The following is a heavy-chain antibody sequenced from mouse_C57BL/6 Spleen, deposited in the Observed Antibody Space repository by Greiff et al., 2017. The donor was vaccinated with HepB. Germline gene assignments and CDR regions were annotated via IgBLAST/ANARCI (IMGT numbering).Heavy chain of an antibody. CDR1: GYTFTSYW. J-gene: IGHJ2*01. V-gene: IGHV1-55*01. CDR2: IYPGSGST. D-gene: IGHD1-1*01. CDR3: ARDHYGSPYYFDY. Sequence: QVHVKQSGAELVKPGASVKMSCKASGYTFTSYWITWVKQRPGQGLEWIGDIYPGSGSTNYNEKFKSKATLTVDTSSSTAYMQLSSLTSEDSAVYYCARDHYGSPYYFDYWGQGTTLTVSS.